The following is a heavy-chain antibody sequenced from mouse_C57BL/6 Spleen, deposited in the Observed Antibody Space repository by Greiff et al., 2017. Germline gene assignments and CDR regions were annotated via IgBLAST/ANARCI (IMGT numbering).Heavy chain of an antibody. CDR2: INPYNGGT. D-gene: IGHD1-1*02. J-gene: IGHJ4*01. CDR1: GYTFTDYY. CDR3: AREGSPLYYYAMDY. Sequence: VQLQQSGPVLVKPGASVKMSCKASGYTFTDYYMNWVKQSHGKSLEWIGVINPYNGGTSYNQKFKGKATLTVDKSSSTAYMELNSLTSEDSAVYYCAREGSPLYYYAMDYWGQGTSVTVSS. V-gene: IGHV1-19*01.